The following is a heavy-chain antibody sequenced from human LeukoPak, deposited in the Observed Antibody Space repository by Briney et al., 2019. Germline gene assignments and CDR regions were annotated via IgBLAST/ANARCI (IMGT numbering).Heavy chain of an antibody. V-gene: IGHV4-59*12. CDR2: IYYSGST. D-gene: IGHD4-17*01. Sequence: SETLSLTCTVSGGSISSYYWSWIRQPPGKGLEWIGYIYYSGSTNYSPSLKSRVTISVDTSKNQFSLKLSSVTAADTAVYYCAREGGYGDYVNAFDIWGQGTMVTVSS. CDR3: AREGGYGDYVNAFDI. J-gene: IGHJ3*02. CDR1: GGSISSYY.